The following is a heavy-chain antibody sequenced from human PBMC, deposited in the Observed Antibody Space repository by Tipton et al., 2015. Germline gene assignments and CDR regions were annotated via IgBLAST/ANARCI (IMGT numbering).Heavy chain of an antibody. CDR3: ARDLEHGMDV. V-gene: IGHV4-61*03. Sequence: TLSLTCTVSGASVSSGPYYWSWIRQPPGKGLQWIGYISYTETSHYNPSLKSRVSISLDTSKNHFSLSLTSVTAADTAIYYCARDLEHGMDVWGQGTTVTVSS. CDR1: GASVSSGPYY. J-gene: IGHJ6*02. D-gene: IGHD5-24*01. CDR2: ISYTETS.